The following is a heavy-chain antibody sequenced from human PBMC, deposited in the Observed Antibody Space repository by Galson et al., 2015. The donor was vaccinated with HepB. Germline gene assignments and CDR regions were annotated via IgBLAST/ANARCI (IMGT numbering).Heavy chain of an antibody. CDR3: ARNVYYDTSGYYYKPGWVDP. V-gene: IGHV6-1*01. D-gene: IGHD3-22*01. Sequence: AISGDSVSSNSAAWNWIRQPPSRGLEWLGRTYYRSKWYYDYAVSVRSRITINPDISRNQFSLQLYSVTPEDTAVYYCARNVYYDTSGYYYKPGWVDPWGQGTLVTVSS. J-gene: IGHJ5*02. CDR2: TYYRSKWYY. CDR1: GDSVSSNSAA.